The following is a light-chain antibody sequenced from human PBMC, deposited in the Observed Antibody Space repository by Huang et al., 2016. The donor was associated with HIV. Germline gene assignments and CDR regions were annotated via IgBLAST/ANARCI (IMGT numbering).Light chain of an antibody. V-gene: IGKV1-39*01. CDR2: AAS. Sequence: DIQMTQSPSSLSASVGDRVTITCRASQNIKNYLNWYQQKPGKAPKVLIFAASSLHSGVPSRFSGSGSGTDLTLTISNLQPEDFATYYCQQSYSTPGYTFGQGTKLEIK. CDR1: QNIKNY. J-gene: IGKJ2*01. CDR3: QQSYSTPGYT.